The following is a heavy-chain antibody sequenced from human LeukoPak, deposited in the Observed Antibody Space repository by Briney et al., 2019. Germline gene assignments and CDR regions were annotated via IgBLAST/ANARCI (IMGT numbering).Heavy chain of an antibody. CDR3: ARASQLYFFDY. Sequence: SETLSLTCTVSGDSISSYYWSWLRQPPGKGLEWIGYIYNSGSTDYNPFLKSRVTISADTSKQQFPRKLSAVTAADTAVYYCARASQLYFFDYWGQGTLVTGSS. J-gene: IGHJ4*02. CDR2: IYNSGST. CDR1: GDSISSYY. V-gene: IGHV4-59*12. D-gene: IGHD2-15*01.